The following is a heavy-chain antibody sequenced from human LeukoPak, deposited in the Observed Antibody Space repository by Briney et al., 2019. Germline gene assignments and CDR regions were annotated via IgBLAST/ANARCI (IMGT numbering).Heavy chain of an antibody. CDR2: INPDSGGT. V-gene: IGHV1-2*02. D-gene: IGHD3-10*01. Sequence: GASVKVSCKASGYIFTGYYIHWVQQAPGQGLEWMGWINPDSGGTFYAQKFQGRVTMTRDTSIGTAYMELSRPRSDDTAVYYCTRGTSGTYPVYYEMHVWGQGTTVTVSS. CDR1: GYIFTGYY. J-gene: IGHJ6*02. CDR3: TRGTSGTYPVYYEMHV.